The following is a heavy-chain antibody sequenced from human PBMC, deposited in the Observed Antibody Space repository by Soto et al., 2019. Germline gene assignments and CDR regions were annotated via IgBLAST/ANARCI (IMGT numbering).Heavy chain of an antibody. Sequence: QVQLQESGPGLVKPSQTLSLTCSVSGGSISSGGYYWSWIRQHPEKGLEWIGYIYYSRSTNYNPALKSRLIISVVTSSNRFSLDLRSVTAADPTIYYCARHSASWQWFDYGCQGTLVTVSS. V-gene: IGHV4-31*03. CDR3: ARHSASWQWFDY. J-gene: IGHJ5*01. D-gene: IGHD1-26*01. CDR2: IYYSRST. CDR1: GGSISSGGYY.